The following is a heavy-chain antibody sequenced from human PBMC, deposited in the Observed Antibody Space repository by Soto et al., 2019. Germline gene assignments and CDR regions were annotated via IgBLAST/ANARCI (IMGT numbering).Heavy chain of an antibody. J-gene: IGHJ6*02. CDR1: GGTFSSYA. CDR3: ARDLGYYDSSGYYYVLGMDV. Sequence: SVKVSCKASGGTFSSYAISWVRQAPGQGLEWMGGIIPIFGTANYAQKFQGRVTITADESTSTAYMELSSLRSEDTAVYYCARDLGYYDSSGYYYVLGMDVWGQGTTVTVSS. D-gene: IGHD3-22*01. CDR2: IIPIFGTA. V-gene: IGHV1-69*13.